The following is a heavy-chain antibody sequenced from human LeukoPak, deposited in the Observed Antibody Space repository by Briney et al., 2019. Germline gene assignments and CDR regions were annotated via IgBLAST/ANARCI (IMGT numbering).Heavy chain of an antibody. Sequence: GGSLRLSCAASGFTFSNFLMTWVRQAPGKGPEWVSAISGSGGDTYYADSVKGRFTISRDNSKNTLYLQMNSLRAEDTAVYYCAKGGGGNWFDPWGQGTLVTVSS. V-gene: IGHV3-23*01. J-gene: IGHJ5*02. CDR3: AKGGGGNWFDP. CDR1: GFTFSNFL. D-gene: IGHD3-16*01. CDR2: ISGSGGDT.